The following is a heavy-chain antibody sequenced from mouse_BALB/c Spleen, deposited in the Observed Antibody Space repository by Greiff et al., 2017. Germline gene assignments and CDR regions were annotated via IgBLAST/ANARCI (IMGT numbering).Heavy chain of an antibody. V-gene: IGHV1-87*01. CDR3: ARSLGAY. CDR2: IYPGDGDT. J-gene: IGHJ3*01. Sequence: LQESGAELARPGASVKLSCKASGYTFTSYWMQWVKQRPGQGLEWIGAIYPGDGDTRYTQKFKGKATLTADKSSSTAYMQLSSLASEDSAVYYCARSLGAYWGQGTLVTVSA. CDR1: GYTFTSYW. D-gene: IGHD4-1*01.